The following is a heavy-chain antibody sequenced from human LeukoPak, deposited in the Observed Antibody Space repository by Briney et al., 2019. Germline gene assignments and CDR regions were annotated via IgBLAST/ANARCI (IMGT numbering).Heavy chain of an antibody. D-gene: IGHD6-19*01. J-gene: IGHJ4*02. V-gene: IGHV4-39*01. CDR1: GGSISSSSYY. CDR2: IYYGGST. CDR3: ARNSSGWSFDY. Sequence: PSETLSLTCTVSGGSISSSSYYWGWIRQPPGKGLEWIGSIYYGGSTCYNPSLKSRVTISVDTSKNQLSLQLSSVTAADTAVYYCARNSSGWSFDYWGQGALVTVSS.